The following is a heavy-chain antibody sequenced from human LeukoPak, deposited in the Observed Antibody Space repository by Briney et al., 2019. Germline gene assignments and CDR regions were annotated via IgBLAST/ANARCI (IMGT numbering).Heavy chain of an antibody. CDR3: ARDLWSRIAARQDPYYYYGMDV. D-gene: IGHD6-6*01. CDR1: GYTFTSYG. V-gene: IGHV1-69*13. Sequence: SVKVSCKASGYTFTSYGISWVRQAPGQGLEWMGGIIPIFGTANYAQKFQGRVTITADESTSTAYMELSSLRSEDTAVYYCARDLWSRIAARQDPYYYYGMDVWGQGTTVTVSS. CDR2: IIPIFGTA. J-gene: IGHJ6*02.